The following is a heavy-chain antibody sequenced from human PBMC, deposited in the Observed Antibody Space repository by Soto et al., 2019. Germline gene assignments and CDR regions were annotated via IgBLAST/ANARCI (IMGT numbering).Heavy chain of an antibody. CDR3: ARGYSSRWFAFGY. CDR1: GGSISSSNW. J-gene: IGHJ4*02. Sequence: PSETLSLTCAVSGGSISSSNWWSWVRQPPGKGLEWSGEIYHSGSTNYNPSLKSRVTISVDKSKNQFSLKLSSVTAADTAVYYCARGYSSRWFAFGYWGQGTLVTVSS. V-gene: IGHV4-4*02. CDR2: IYHSGST. D-gene: IGHD6-13*01.